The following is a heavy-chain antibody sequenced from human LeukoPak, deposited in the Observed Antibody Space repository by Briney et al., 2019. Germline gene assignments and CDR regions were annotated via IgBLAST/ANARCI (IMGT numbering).Heavy chain of an antibody. D-gene: IGHD6-19*01. CDR1: GFTFSSYW. Sequence: GGSLRLSCAASGFTFSSYWMSWVRQAPGKGLERVANIKQDGSEKYYVNSVKGRFTISRDNAKNSLYLQMNSLRAEDTAVYYCARDSSGWTDLDYWGQGTLVTVSS. V-gene: IGHV3-7*01. J-gene: IGHJ4*02. CDR3: ARDSSGWTDLDY. CDR2: IKQDGSEK.